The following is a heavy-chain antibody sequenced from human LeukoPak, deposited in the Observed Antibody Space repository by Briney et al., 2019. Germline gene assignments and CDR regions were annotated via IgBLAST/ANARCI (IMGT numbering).Heavy chain of an antibody. D-gene: IGHD3-9*01. J-gene: IGHJ4*02. CDR2: INHSGST. Sequence: SETLSLTCAVYGGSFSGYYWTWIRQPPGKGLEWIGEINHSGSTNYNPSLKSRVTISVDTSKNQFSLKLSSVTAADTAVYYCARGYVLRYFDSWGQGTLVTVSS. CDR3: ARGYVLRYFDS. CDR1: GGSFSGYY. V-gene: IGHV4-34*01.